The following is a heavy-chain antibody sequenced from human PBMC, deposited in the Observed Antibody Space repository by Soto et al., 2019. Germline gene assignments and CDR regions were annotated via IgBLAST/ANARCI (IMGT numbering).Heavy chain of an antibody. CDR2: ISAYNGNT. V-gene: IGHV1-18*01. CDR3: AREYPHKALVVDAFDI. Sequence: QVQLVQSGAEVKKPGASVKVSCKASGYTFTSYGISGVRKAPGQGLEWMGWISAYNGNTNYAQKLQGRVTMTTDTSTSTASMELRSMRSDDTDMHYCAREYPHKALVVDAFDIWGQGTMVTVSS. J-gene: IGHJ3*02. CDR1: GYTFTSYG. D-gene: IGHD2-15*01.